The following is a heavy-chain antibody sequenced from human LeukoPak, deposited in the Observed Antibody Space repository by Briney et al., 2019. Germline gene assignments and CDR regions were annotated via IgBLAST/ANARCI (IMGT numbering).Heavy chain of an antibody. CDR2: INSDGSST. V-gene: IGHV3-74*01. CDR3: ARVKYYYDSSAFDI. Sequence: PGGSLRLSCAACGFTFSSYWMHWVRHAPGKGLVWVSRINSDGSSTSYADSVKGRCTISRDNAKNTLYLQMNSLRAEDTVVYYCARVKYYYDSSAFDIWGQGTMVTVSS. D-gene: IGHD3-22*01. J-gene: IGHJ3*02. CDR1: GFTFSSYW.